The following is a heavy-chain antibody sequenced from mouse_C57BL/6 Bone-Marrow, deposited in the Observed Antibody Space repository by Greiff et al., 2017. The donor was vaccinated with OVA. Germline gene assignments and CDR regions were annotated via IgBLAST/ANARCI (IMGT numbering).Heavy chain of an antibody. V-gene: IGHV1-15*01. CDR1: GYTFTDYE. CDR2: IDPETGGT. Sequence: VQLQQSGAELVRPGASVTLSCKASGYTFTDYEMHWVKQTPVHGLEWIGAIDPETGGTAYNQKFKGKSILTADKSSSTAYMELRSLTSEDSAVYYCTRGGVVVDYWGQGTTLTVSS. CDR3: TRGGVVVDY. J-gene: IGHJ2*01.